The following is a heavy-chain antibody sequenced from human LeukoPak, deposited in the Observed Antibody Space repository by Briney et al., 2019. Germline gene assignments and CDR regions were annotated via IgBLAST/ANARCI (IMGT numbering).Heavy chain of an antibody. Sequence: GASVKVSCKSSGHTLSNSGFSWLRQAPGQGLEWMGWISAYNGNTNYAQKLQGRVTMTTDTSTSAAYMELRSLRSNDTAVYYCARVALGSWYFDLWGRGTLVTVSS. D-gene: IGHD2-15*01. CDR3: ARVALGSWYFDL. CDR2: ISAYNGNT. CDR1: GHTLSNSG. J-gene: IGHJ2*01. V-gene: IGHV1-18*01.